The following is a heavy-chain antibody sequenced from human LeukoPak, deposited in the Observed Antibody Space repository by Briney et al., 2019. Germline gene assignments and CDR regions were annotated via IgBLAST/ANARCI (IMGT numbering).Heavy chain of an antibody. CDR2: INSDGRDT. CDR1: GFTFSNYY. Sequence: PGGSLRLSCAASGFTFSNYYVHWVRQPPGKGLVWVSRINSDGRDTGYVDSVKGRFTISRDNAKNTVYLQMNSLRAEDTAVCYCATFGFNWNLGYWGQGTLVTVSS. J-gene: IGHJ4*02. V-gene: IGHV3-74*01. D-gene: IGHD1-20*01. CDR3: ATFGFNWNLGY.